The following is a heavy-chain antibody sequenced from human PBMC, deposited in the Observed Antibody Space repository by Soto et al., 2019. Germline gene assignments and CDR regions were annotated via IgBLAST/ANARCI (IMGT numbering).Heavy chain of an antibody. J-gene: IGHJ4*02. Sequence: PSETLSLTCAVYGGSFSGYYWSWIRQPPGKGLEWIGEINHSGSTNYNPSLKSRVTISVDTSKNQFSLKLSSVTAADTAVYYCARGPGIAAAGTLTYYFDYWGQGTLVTVSS. CDR2: INHSGST. V-gene: IGHV4-34*01. CDR1: GGSFSGYY. D-gene: IGHD6-13*01. CDR3: ARGPGIAAAGTLTYYFDY.